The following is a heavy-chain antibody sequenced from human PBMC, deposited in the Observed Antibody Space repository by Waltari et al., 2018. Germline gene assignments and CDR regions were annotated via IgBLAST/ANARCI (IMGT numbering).Heavy chain of an antibody. V-gene: IGHV1-8*03. J-gene: IGHJ4*02. CDR3: ARARGFDY. CDR2: LNPNSGNT. CDR1: GYTLTELS. D-gene: IGHD3-10*01. Sequence: QVQLVQSGAEVKKPGASVKVSCKVSGYTLTELSMHRVRQATGQGLEWMGGLNPNSGNTGYAQKFQGRVTITRNTSISTAYMELSSLRSEDTAVYYCARARGFDYWGQGTLVTVSS.